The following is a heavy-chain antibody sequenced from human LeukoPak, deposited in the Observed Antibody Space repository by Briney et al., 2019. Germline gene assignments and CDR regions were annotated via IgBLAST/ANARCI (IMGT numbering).Heavy chain of an antibody. D-gene: IGHD2-2*01. CDR3: ARDDVVVPAARNWFDP. Sequence: ASVKVSFKCSVYTFTSYGIRWVRPAPGQRLAWMGWISAYNGNTNYAQKLQGRVTMTTDTSTSTAYMELRSLRSDDTAVYYCARDDVVVPAARNWFDPWGQGTLVTVSS. CDR1: VYTFTSYG. J-gene: IGHJ5*02. V-gene: IGHV1-18*01. CDR2: ISAYNGNT.